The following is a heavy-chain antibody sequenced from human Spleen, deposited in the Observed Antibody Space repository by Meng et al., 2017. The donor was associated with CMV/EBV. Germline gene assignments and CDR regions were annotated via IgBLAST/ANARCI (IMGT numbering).Heavy chain of an antibody. V-gene: IGHV3-11*01. CDR3: ASPYSSGWYIDY. CDR1: GFTFSDYY. J-gene: IGHJ4*02. CDR2: ISSSGNTI. D-gene: IGHD6-19*01. Sequence: GGSLRLSCAASGFTFSDYYMSWIRQAPGKGLEWVSYISSSGNTIKYADSVKGRFTISRDNAKKSLYLQMKSLRADDTSVYYCASPYSSGWYIDYWGQGTLVTVSS.